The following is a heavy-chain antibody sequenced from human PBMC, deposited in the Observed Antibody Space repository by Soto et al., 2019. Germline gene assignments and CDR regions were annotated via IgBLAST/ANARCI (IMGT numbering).Heavy chain of an antibody. Sequence: QVQLVQSGAEVKKPGASVKVSCKASGYTFTGYYMHWVRQAPGQGLEWMGWINPNSGGTNYAQKFQGWVTMTRDTSISTAYMELSRLRSDDTAVYYCARVKGGGSRPGYYYGMDVWGQGTTVTVSS. CDR3: ARVKGGGSRPGYYYGMDV. CDR1: GYTFTGYY. J-gene: IGHJ6*02. CDR2: INPNSGGT. D-gene: IGHD1-26*01. V-gene: IGHV1-2*04.